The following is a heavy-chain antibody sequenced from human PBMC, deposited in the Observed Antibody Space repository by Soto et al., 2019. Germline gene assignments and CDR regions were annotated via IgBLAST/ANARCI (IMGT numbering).Heavy chain of an antibody. CDR3: ARDLHGAFTTMIY. CDR2: INSNGYTS. Sequence: QVQMVQSGAEVKKPGASIKVSCKSSGYTFNNYYIHWVRQAPGQGLEWMGIINSNGYTSTLSQKFQGRLTVTSDPSTSTVYMELGSLTSEDTAMYYCARDLHGAFTTMIYWGQGTLVTVSS. CDR1: GYTFNNYY. V-gene: IGHV1-46*02. D-gene: IGHD3-22*01. J-gene: IGHJ4*02.